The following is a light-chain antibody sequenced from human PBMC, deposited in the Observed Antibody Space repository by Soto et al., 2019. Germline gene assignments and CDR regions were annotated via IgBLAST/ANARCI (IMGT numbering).Light chain of an antibody. Sequence: EIVLTQSPATLSLSPGERATLSCRASQSVGTSLAWYQQKPGQPPRLLISDASDRATGIPAKFSGGGSGTDFNITISSLDPGDSAVYYCQQRSNWPLGTFGQGTKVDIK. V-gene: IGKV3-11*01. J-gene: IGKJ1*01. CDR2: DAS. CDR3: QQRSNWPLGT. CDR1: QSVGTS.